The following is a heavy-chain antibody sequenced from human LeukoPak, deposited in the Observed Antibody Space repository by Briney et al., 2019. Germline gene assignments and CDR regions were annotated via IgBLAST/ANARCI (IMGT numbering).Heavy chain of an antibody. Sequence: GGSLRLSCAASGFTFSTYAMNWVRQAPGKGLEWVSAISGSGGSTYYADSVKGRFTISRDNSKNTLYLQMNSLRAEDTAVYYCAKFKGSGYFYYYGMDVWGQGTTVTVSS. CDR3: AKFKGSGYFYYYGMDV. J-gene: IGHJ6*02. V-gene: IGHV3-23*01. CDR1: GFTFSTYA. D-gene: IGHD3-3*01. CDR2: ISGSGGST.